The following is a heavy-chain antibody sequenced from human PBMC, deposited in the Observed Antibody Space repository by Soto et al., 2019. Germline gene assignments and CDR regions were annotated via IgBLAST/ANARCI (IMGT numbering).Heavy chain of an antibody. V-gene: IGHV3-30*18. Sequence: QVQLVESGGGVVQSGRSLRLSCAASGFIFHNYGMHWVRQAPGKGLEWVAVITYDGSNKYYVDSVKGRFTVSRDNSKDILDLEMEGLRAEDTAVYYCAKVDYTSGWYGFFDSWGQGTLVTVSS. CDR2: ITYDGSNK. CDR3: AKVDYTSGWYGFFDS. D-gene: IGHD6-19*01. J-gene: IGHJ4*02. CDR1: GFIFHNYG.